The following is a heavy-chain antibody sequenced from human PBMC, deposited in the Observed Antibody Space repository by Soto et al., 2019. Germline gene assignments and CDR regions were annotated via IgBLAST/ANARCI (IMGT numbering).Heavy chain of an antibody. J-gene: IGHJ6*02. Sequence: LSLTCAVSGYSISSGYYWGWIRQPPGKGLEWIGSIYHSGSTYYNPSLKSRVTISVDTSKNQFSLKLSSVTAADTAVYYCARWGGSSGYTYYYYYYGMDVWGQGTTVTVSS. V-gene: IGHV4-38-2*01. CDR1: GYSISSGYY. CDR3: ARWGGSSGYTYYYYYYGMDV. CDR2: IYHSGST. D-gene: IGHD3-22*01.